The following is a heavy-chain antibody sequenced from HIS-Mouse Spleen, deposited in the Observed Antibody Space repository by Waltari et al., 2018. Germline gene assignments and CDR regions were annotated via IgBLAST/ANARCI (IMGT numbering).Heavy chain of an antibody. Sequence: QVQLKERAPGRVKPSEPLSLTCTVPGSSISRGYYWGWIRQPPGKGLEWIGGIYHSGGTYYNPSLKRRVTISVDPSKSQFSLKLSSVTAADTAVYYCARALEYSSSWYYYYYGMDVWGQGTTVTVSS. V-gene: IGHV4-38-2*02. CDR3: ARALEYSSSWYYYYYGMDV. J-gene: IGHJ6*02. CDR2: IYHSGGT. CDR1: GSSISRGYY. D-gene: IGHD6-13*01.